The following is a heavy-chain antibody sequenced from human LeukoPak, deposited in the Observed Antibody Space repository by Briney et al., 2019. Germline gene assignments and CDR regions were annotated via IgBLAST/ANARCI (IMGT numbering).Heavy chain of an antibody. Sequence: GGSLRLSCAASGFTFSSYVVSWVRQAPGKGLEWVSAISPNGDATYYADSAKGRFTISRDNSKNTLYLQMNSLRADDAAVCSCAKDLFSGAWYWRGFDYWGQGTLVTVSS. CDR3: AKDLFSGAWYWRGFDY. J-gene: IGHJ4*02. D-gene: IGHD6-19*01. CDR1: GFTFSSYV. CDR2: ISPNGDAT. V-gene: IGHV3-23*01.